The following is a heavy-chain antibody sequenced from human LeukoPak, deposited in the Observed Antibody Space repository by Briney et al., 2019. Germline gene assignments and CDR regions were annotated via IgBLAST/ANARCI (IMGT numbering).Heavy chain of an antibody. CDR3: RSMVRGIISTYYFDY. CDR2: ISGSGGST. D-gene: IGHD3-10*01. J-gene: IGHJ4*02. Sequence: GGSLRLSCAASGFTFSSYAMSWVRQAPGKGLEWVSAISGSGGSTYYADSVKGRFTISRDNSKNTLYLQMNSLRAEDTAVYYCRSMVRGIISTYYFDYWGQGTLVTVSS. V-gene: IGHV3-23*01. CDR1: GFTFSSYA.